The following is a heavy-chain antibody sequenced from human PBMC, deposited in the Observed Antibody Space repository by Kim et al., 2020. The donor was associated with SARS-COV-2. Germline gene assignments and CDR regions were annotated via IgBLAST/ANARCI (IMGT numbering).Heavy chain of an antibody. J-gene: IGHJ3*02. Sequence: KVSCKASGGTFSSYAISWVRQAPGQGLEWMGGIIPIFGTANYAQKFQGRVTITADKSTSTAYMELSSLRSEDTAVYYCARVSIPGTTLGAFDIWGQGTMVTVSS. CDR3: ARVSIPGTTLGAFDI. CDR2: IIPIFGTA. V-gene: IGHV1-69*06. D-gene: IGHD1-20*01. CDR1: GGTFSSYA.